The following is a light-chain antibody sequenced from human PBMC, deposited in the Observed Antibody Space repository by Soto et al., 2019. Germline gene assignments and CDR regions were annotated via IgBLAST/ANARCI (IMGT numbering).Light chain of an antibody. CDR2: VDS. V-gene: IGLV3-21*02. J-gene: IGLJ2*01. Sequence: SYELTQPPSVSVAPGQTARITCGGNNIGSKSVHWYQQKPGQAPVLVVYVDSDRPSGIPERFSGSNSGNTATLTISRVEAGDEADYYCQVWDSSSDLVVFGGGTQLTVL. CDR3: QVWDSSSDLVV. CDR1: NIGSKS.